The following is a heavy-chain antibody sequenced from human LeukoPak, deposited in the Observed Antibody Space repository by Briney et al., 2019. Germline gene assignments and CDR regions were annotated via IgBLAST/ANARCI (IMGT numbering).Heavy chain of an antibody. J-gene: IGHJ4*02. Sequence: GGSLRLSCAASGFTFSSYAMHWVRQAPGKGLEWVAVISYDGSNKYYADSVKGRFTISRDNSKNTLYLQMNSLRAEDTAVYYCARHSGYMSHFDYWGPGTLVTVSS. D-gene: IGHD5-12*01. CDR1: GFTFSSYA. CDR2: ISYDGSNK. CDR3: ARHSGYMSHFDY. V-gene: IGHV3-30-3*01.